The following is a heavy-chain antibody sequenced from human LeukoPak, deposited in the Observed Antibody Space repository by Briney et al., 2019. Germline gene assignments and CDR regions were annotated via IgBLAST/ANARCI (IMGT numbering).Heavy chain of an antibody. CDR3: AREWEPTRWFDP. CDR1: GHTFTSYG. V-gene: IGHV1-18*01. J-gene: IGHJ5*02. CDR2: ISAYNGNT. D-gene: IGHD1-26*01. Sequence: ASVKVSCKASGHTFTSYGISWVRQAPGQGLEWMGWISAYNGNTNYAQKLQGRVTMTTDTSTSTAYMELRSLRSDDTAVYYCAREWEPTRWFDPWGQGTLVTVSS.